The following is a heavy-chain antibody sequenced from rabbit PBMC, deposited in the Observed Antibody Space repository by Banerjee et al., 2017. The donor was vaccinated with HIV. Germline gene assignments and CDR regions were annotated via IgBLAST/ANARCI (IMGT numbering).Heavy chain of an antibody. CDR3: ARDHGGSSYYFNL. D-gene: IGHD8-1*01. Sequence: QSLEESGGGLVQPERSLALTCKASGFDLSSSSYLCWVRQAPGKGLEWIGCIYTGYSGATCYASWAKGRFTVSKTSSTVTLQMTSLTAADTATYFCARDHGGSSYYFNLWGPGTLVTVS. J-gene: IGHJ4*01. CDR2: IYTGYSGAT. CDR1: GFDLSSSSY. V-gene: IGHV1S40*01.